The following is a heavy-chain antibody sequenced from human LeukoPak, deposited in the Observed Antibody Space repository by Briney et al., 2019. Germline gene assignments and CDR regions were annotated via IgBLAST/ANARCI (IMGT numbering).Heavy chain of an antibody. J-gene: IGHJ4*02. CDR2: IYSDGST. V-gene: IGHV3-66*01. CDR1: GFTVSRNY. D-gene: IGHD3-22*01. CDR3: ARDYNYYHSSGYWYYFDY. Sequence: PGGSLRLSCAASGFTVSRNYMSWVRQAPGKGLEWVSVIYSDGSTYYADSVKGRFTISRDNSKNTLYLQINSLRAEDTAVYYCARDYNYYHSSGYWYYFDYWGQGTLVTVSS.